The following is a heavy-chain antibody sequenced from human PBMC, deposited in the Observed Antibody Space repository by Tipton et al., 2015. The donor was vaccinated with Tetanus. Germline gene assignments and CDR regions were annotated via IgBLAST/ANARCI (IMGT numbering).Heavy chain of an antibody. CDR1: GFTFSSYW. V-gene: IGHV3-7*03. Sequence: SLRLSCAASGFTFSSYWMSWVRQAPGKGLEWVASIKQDGRERYYVDSVKGRFTISRDNAKNTLSLQMNSLRADDTAVYYCAKGGGHSGSWSDYLDSWGQGTLVTVSS. D-gene: IGHD6-13*01. CDR3: AKGGGHSGSWSDYLDS. J-gene: IGHJ4*02. CDR2: IKQDGRER.